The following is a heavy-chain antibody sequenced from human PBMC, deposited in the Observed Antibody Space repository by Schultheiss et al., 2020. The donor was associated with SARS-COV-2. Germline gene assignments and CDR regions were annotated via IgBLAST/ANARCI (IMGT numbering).Heavy chain of an antibody. CDR1: GFTVSSNY. CDR2: IYSGGST. D-gene: IGHD2-15*01. V-gene: IGHV3-53*01. Sequence: GGSLRLSCAASGFTVSSNYMSWVRQAPGKGLEWVSVIYSGGSTYYADSVKGRFTISRDNSKNTLYLQMNSLRAEDTAVYYCAKDHARCSGGSCYSKHWGQGTLVTVSS. CDR3: AKDHARCSGGSCYSKH. J-gene: IGHJ4*02.